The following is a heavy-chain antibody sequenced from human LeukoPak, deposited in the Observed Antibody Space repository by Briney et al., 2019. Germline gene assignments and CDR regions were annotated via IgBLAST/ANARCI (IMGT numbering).Heavy chain of an antibody. V-gene: IGHV1-8*01. D-gene: IGHD3-10*01. CDR2: MNPNSGNT. Sequence: ASVKVSCKASGYTFTSYEINWVRQATGQGLEGRGWMNPNSGNTGYAQKFQGRVTMTRNTSISTAYMELSSLRSEDTAVYYCARGSGSYFYYYYYMDVWGKGTTVTISS. CDR3: ARGSGSYFYYYYYMDV. CDR1: GYTFTSYE. J-gene: IGHJ6*03.